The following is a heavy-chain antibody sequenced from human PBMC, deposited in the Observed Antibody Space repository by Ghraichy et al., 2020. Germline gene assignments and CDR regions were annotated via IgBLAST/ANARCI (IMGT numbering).Heavy chain of an antibody. CDR2: IVPVFGTA. CDR3: ARGIRNYLVVDAFDI. D-gene: IGHD1-7*01. CDR1: GGTFSSYG. Sequence: SVKVSCKTSGGTFSSYGFSWVRQAPGQGLEWMGGIVPVFGTANYAQKFQGRVTITADESTRTAYMEVNSLRSDDTAVYYCARGIRNYLVVDAFDIWGQGTMV. V-gene: IGHV1-69*13. J-gene: IGHJ3*02.